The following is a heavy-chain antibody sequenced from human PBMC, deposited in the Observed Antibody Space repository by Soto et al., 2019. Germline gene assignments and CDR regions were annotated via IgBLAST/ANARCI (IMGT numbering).Heavy chain of an antibody. CDR2: IKPDESEK. CDR3: VRGGTNYAS. CDR1: GFTFSDSW. V-gene: IGHV3-7*01. D-gene: IGHD4-4*01. Sequence: EVQLVESGGGLVQPGGSLRLSCTASGFTFSDSWMTWVRQAPGKGLEWVARIKPDESEKKYADSVKGRFSISRDNAKNPMYLPMDSLRGEDTAVYYCVRGGTNYASWGQGTLVTVSS. J-gene: IGHJ5*02.